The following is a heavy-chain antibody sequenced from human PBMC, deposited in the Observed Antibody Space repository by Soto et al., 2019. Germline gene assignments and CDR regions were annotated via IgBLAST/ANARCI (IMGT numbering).Heavy chain of an antibody. V-gene: IGHV1-18*01. D-gene: IGHD4-17*01. Sequence: QVYLVQSGGELKKPGASVKVSCRASGNSFSSYVISWVRQAPGQGLEWMGWISASTGDTNYAQKFQGRVIMTTATSTSTASLEVRSLTSDDTALYYCTRTRDSGDYTGKMDVSGKRPRVTFSS. CDR3: TRTRDSGDYTGKMDV. CDR1: GNSFSSYV. CDR2: ISASTGDT. J-gene: IGHJ6*04.